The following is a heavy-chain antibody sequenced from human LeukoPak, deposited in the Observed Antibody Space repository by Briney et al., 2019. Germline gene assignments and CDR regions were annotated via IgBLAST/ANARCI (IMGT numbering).Heavy chain of an antibody. CDR3: AKDLNPVAPTMEPGSAFDI. D-gene: IGHD3-10*01. Sequence: PGGSLRLSCAASGFTFSTYAMSWVRQAPGKGLEWVSAISGSTGRTYYADFVKGRFTISRDNSKNTLYLQMNSLRAEDTAVYYCAKDLNPVAPTMEPGSAFDIWGQGTMVTVSS. J-gene: IGHJ3*02. CDR2: ISGSTGRT. CDR1: GFTFSTYA. V-gene: IGHV3-23*01.